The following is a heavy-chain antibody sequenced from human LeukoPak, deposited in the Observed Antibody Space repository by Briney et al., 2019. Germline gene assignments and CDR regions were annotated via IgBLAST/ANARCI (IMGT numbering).Heavy chain of an antibody. D-gene: IGHD3-16*01. CDR2: IYSSGST. Sequence: PSETLSLTCTVSGGSISSSSYYWSWIRQPAGKGLEWIGRIYSSGSTDYNPSLKSRVTISVDTSKNQFSLKLSSVTAADTAVYYCASWGITFGGVNPFDYWGQGTLVTVSS. CDR3: ASWGITFGGVNPFDY. CDR1: GGSISSSSYY. V-gene: IGHV4-61*02. J-gene: IGHJ4*02.